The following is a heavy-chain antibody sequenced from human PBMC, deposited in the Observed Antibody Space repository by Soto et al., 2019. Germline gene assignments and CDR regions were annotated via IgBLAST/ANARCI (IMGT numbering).Heavy chain of an antibody. Sequence: PGGSLRLSCAASGFTLSSYWMHWVRQVPGKGLVWVSRINSDGSSTTYADSVKGRFTISRDNAKNTLYLQMNSLRAEDTAVYYCAVAVAGPTAIGYWGQGTLVTVSS. D-gene: IGHD6-19*01. CDR1: GFTLSSYW. J-gene: IGHJ4*02. V-gene: IGHV3-74*01. CDR2: INSDGSST. CDR3: AVAVAGPTAIGY.